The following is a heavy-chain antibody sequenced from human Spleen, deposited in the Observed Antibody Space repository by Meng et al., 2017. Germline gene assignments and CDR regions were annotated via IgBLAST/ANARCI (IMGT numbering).Heavy chain of an antibody. CDR3: AREIIAARDFDY. Sequence: GESLKISCAASGFTFSTFAMSWVRQAPGKGLEWVAVIWYDGSNKYYADSVKGRFTISRDNSKNTLYLQMNSLRAEDTAVYYCAREIIAARDFDYWGQGTLVTVSS. V-gene: IGHV3-33*08. D-gene: IGHD6-6*01. CDR1: GFTFSTFA. CDR2: IWYDGSNK. J-gene: IGHJ4*02.